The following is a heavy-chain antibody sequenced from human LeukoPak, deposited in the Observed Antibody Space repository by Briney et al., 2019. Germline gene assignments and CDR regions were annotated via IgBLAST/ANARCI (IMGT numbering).Heavy chain of an antibody. CDR3: ARGVGPRRRFDY. J-gene: IGHJ4*02. CDR1: GGSFSGYY. D-gene: IGHD1-14*01. Sequence: SPSETLSLTCAVYGGSFSGYYWSWIRQPPGKGLEWIGEINHSGSTNYNPSLKSRVTISVDTSKNQFSLKLSSVTAADTAVYYCARGVGPRRRFDYWGQGTLVTVSS. V-gene: IGHV4-34*01. CDR2: INHSGST.